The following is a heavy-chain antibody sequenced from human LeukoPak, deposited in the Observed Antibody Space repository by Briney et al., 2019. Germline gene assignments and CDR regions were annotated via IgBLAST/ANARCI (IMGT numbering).Heavy chain of an antibody. Sequence: GGSLRLSCAASGFTFSSYSMNWFRQAPGKGLEWVSSISSSSSYIYYADSVKGRFTISRDNAKNSLYLQMNILRAEDTAVYYCARDLLPDDAFDIWGQGTMVTASS. J-gene: IGHJ3*02. V-gene: IGHV3-21*01. CDR2: ISSSSSYI. CDR1: GFTFSSYS. CDR3: ARDLLPDDAFDI.